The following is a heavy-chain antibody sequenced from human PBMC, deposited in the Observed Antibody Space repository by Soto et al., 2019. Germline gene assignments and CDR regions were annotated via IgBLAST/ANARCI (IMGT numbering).Heavy chain of an antibody. D-gene: IGHD6-19*01. V-gene: IGHV1-69*13. CDR2: IIPIFGTA. CDR3: ARLTAVACRETYFYGMDL. Sequence: SVKVSCKASGGTFSSYAISWVRQAPGKGLEWMGGIIPIFGTANYAQKFQGRVTITADESTSTAYMELSSLRSEDTAVYYCARLTAVACRETYFYGMDLWGQGTMVTVSS. J-gene: IGHJ6*02. CDR1: GGTFSSYA.